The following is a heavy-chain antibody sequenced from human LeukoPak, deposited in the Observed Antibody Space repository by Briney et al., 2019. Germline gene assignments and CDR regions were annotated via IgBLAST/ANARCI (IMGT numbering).Heavy chain of an antibody. CDR3: ARGSRYGDYPYYCDF. D-gene: IGHD4-17*01. J-gene: IGHJ4*02. V-gene: IGHV3-30*02. Sequence: GGTLRLSCAASGFTFSSYGMHWVRQAPGKGLDWVAFVRYDGNNPYYSASVKGRFTISRDNSKNTVLLQMNNLRLEDAAVYYCARGSRYGDYPYYCDFWGQGTLVTVSS. CDR1: GFTFSSYG. CDR2: VRYDGNNP.